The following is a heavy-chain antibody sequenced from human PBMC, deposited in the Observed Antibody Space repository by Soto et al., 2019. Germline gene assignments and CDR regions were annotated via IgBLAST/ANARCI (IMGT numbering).Heavy chain of an antibody. J-gene: IGHJ5*02. Sequence: QVQLVESGGGLIEPGGSQRLSCAASGIVFSDYMSWVRQAPGKGLEWLSYISGSGRTIYSADSVKGRFTISRDNATNSLYLQMNNVRTEDTAVYYCARLPFPWGWFDPWGQGTLVTVSS. D-gene: IGHD3-16*01. V-gene: IGHV3-11*01. CDR2: ISGSGRTI. CDR1: GIVFSDY. CDR3: ARLPFPWGWFDP.